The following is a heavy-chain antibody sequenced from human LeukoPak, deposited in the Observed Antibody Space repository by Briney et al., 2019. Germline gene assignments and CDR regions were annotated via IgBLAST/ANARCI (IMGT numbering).Heavy chain of an antibody. D-gene: IGHD3-10*01. CDR1: GFTFSSYA. CDR2: ISGSGGST. V-gene: IGHV3-23*01. J-gene: IGHJ4*02. Sequence: GGSLRLSCAASGFTFSSYAMSWVRQAPGEGLEWVSAISGSGGSTYYADSVKGRFTISRGNSKNTLYLQMNSLRAEDTAVYYCAKSRGSGLFDYWGQGTLVTVAS. CDR3: AKSRGSGLFDY.